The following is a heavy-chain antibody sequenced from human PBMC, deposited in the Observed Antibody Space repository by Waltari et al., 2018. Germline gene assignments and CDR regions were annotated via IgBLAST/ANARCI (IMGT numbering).Heavy chain of an antibody. D-gene: IGHD6-6*01. J-gene: IGHJ6*03. V-gene: IGHV1-2*02. CDR1: GYTFTGYY. Sequence: QVQLVQSGAEVKKPGASVKVSCKASGYTFTGYYMHWVRQAPGQGLEWRGWINPNSGGTNYAQKFQGRVTMTRDTSISTAYMELSRLRSDDTAVYYCASLLGIAARSDYYYMDVWGKGTTVTVSS. CDR2: INPNSGGT. CDR3: ASLLGIAARSDYYYMDV.